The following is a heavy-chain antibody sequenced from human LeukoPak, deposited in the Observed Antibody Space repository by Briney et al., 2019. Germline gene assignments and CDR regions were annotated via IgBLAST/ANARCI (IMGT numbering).Heavy chain of an antibody. J-gene: IGHJ1*01. Sequence: GASLKISCKGSGYSFTSYWIGWVRQMPGKGLEWMGIIYPGDSDTRYSPSFQGQVAISADKSISTAYLQWSSLKASDTAMYYCAASGEYSSSWFEYFQHWGQGTLVTVSS. CDR1: GYSFTSYW. CDR2: IYPGDSDT. D-gene: IGHD6-13*01. V-gene: IGHV5-51*01. CDR3: AASGEYSSSWFEYFQH.